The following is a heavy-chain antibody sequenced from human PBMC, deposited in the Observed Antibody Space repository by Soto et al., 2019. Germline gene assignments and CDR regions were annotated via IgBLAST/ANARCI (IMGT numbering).Heavy chain of an antibody. Sequence: ASVKVSCKASGYTFTSYAMHWVRQAPGQRLEWMGWINAGNGNTKYSQKFQGRVTITRDTSASTAYMELSSLRSEDTAVYYCARGQYDILTGYYDYYYYYYMDVWGKGTTVTVSS. CDR3: ARGQYDILTGYYDYYYYYYMDV. V-gene: IGHV1-3*01. CDR1: GYTFTSYA. CDR2: INAGNGNT. D-gene: IGHD3-9*01. J-gene: IGHJ6*03.